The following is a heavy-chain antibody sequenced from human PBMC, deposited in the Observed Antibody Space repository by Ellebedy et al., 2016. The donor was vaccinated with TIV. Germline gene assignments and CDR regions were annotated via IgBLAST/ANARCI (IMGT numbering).Heavy chain of an antibody. CDR1: GDSVSSNSAA. J-gene: IGHJ4*02. CDR3: ARTGDRGRAFDY. Sequence: SQTLSLPCXISGDSVSSNSAAWNWIRQSPSRGLEWLGRTYYRSKWSNDYAVSVKSRITINPDTSKNHFSLQLNSVTPEDTAVYYCARTGDRGRAFDYWGQGTLVTVSS. CDR2: TYYRSKWSN. V-gene: IGHV6-1*01. D-gene: IGHD7-27*01.